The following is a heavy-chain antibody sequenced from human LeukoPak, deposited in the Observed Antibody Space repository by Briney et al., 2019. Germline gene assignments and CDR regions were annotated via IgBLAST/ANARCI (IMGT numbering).Heavy chain of an antibody. J-gene: IGHJ2*01. CDR1: GGSISSSSYY. CDR3: ARQDLRSSGWTAWWYFDL. V-gene: IGHV4-39*01. CDR2: IYYSGST. D-gene: IGHD6-19*01. Sequence: SETLSLTCTVSGGSISSSSYYWGWIRQPPGKGLEWIGSIYYSGSTYYNPSLKSRVTISVDTSKNQFSLKLSSVTAADTAVYYCARQDLRSSGWTAWWYFDLWGRGTLVTVS.